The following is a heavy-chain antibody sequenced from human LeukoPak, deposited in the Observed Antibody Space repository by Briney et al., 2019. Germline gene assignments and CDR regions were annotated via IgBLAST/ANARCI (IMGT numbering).Heavy chain of an antibody. D-gene: IGHD5-18*01. J-gene: IGHJ4*02. Sequence: SVKVSCKASGGTFSSYAISWVRQAPGQGLEWMGRIIPIFGTANYAQKFQGRVTITTDESTSTAYMELSSLRSEDTAVYYCARESLSRVAMVSFDYWGQGTLVTVSS. CDR2: IIPIFGTA. V-gene: IGHV1-69*05. CDR3: ARESLSRVAMVSFDY. CDR1: GGTFSSYA.